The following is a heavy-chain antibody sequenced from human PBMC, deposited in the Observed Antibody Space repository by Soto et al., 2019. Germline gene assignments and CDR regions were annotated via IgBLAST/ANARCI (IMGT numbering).Heavy chain of an antibody. CDR2: ISYDGAT. Sequence: QVQLQESGPRLVRPSETLTLKCTVSGGSVSSDKYLWGWIRQPPGKGLEWIASISYDGATSGTTVYNPPLGSRLSISLDTSADQGSLRLTSVTATDTAVYYCARDDDHRSPPLGFHIWGQGTLVTVSS. CDR1: GGSVSSDKYL. CDR3: ARDDDHRSPPLGFHI. V-gene: IGHV4-39*02. J-gene: IGHJ3*02. D-gene: IGHD3-10*01.